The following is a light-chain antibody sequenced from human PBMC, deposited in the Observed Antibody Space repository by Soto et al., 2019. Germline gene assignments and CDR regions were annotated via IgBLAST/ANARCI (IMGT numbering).Light chain of an antibody. CDR2: AAS. Sequence: DIQLTQAPSFLSASAGDRVSITCRASQSISSYLNWYQHKPGKAHKLLIYAASSLQTGVQSRFSGSRSGTDFALTIRSLQREDFATYYCKQTDTFPRTFGQGTKVDIK. V-gene: IGKV1-39*01. J-gene: IGKJ1*01. CDR1: QSISSY. CDR3: KQTDTFPRT.